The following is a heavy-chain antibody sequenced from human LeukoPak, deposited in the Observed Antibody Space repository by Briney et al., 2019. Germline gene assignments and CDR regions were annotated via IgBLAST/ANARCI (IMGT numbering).Heavy chain of an antibody. Sequence: SETLSLTCTVSGGSISSYYWSWIRQPAGKGLEWIGRIYTSGSTNYNPSLKSRVTMSVDTSKNQFSLKLSSVTAADTAVYYCARDSSGYYTFFLGMDVWGQGTTVTVSS. J-gene: IGHJ6*02. V-gene: IGHV4-4*07. CDR2: IYTSGST. D-gene: IGHD3-22*01. CDR3: ARDSSGYYTFFLGMDV. CDR1: GGSISSYY.